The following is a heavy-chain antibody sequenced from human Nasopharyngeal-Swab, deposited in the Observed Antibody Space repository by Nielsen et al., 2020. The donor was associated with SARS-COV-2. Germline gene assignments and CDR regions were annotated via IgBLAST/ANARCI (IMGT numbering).Heavy chain of an antibody. Sequence: SETLSLTCAVSGGSFSGYYWSWIRQPPGKGLEWIGEINHSGSTNYNPSLKSRVTISVDTSKNQFSLKLSSVTAADTAVYYCARGFGDSSGYQKGYFDYWGQGTLVTVSS. D-gene: IGHD3-22*01. J-gene: IGHJ4*02. CDR1: GGSFSGYY. CDR2: INHSGST. CDR3: ARGFGDSSGYQKGYFDY. V-gene: IGHV4-34*01.